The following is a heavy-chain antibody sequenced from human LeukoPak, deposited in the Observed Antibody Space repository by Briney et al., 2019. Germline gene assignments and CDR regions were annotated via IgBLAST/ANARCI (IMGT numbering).Heavy chain of an antibody. CDR2: IRYDGSNK. J-gene: IGHJ4*02. D-gene: IGHD7-27*01. Sequence: GGSLRLSYAASGFTFSSYGMHWVRQAPGKGLEWVAFIRYDGSNKYYADSVKGRFTISRDNSKNTLYLQMNSLRAEDTAVYYCAKSRVNWGSGYFDYWGQGTLVTVSS. CDR3: AKSRVNWGSGYFDY. CDR1: GFTFSSYG. V-gene: IGHV3-30*02.